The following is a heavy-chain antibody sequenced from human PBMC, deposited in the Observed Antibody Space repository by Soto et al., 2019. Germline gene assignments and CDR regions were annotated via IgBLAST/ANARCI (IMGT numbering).Heavy chain of an antibody. CDR2: IIPIFGTA. J-gene: IGHJ6*02. CDR3: ARFVGPVYYDSSGYYPYYYYYGMDV. CDR1: GGTFSSYA. D-gene: IGHD3-22*01. V-gene: IGHV1-69*13. Sequence: ASVKVSCKASGGTFSSYAISWVRQAPGQGLEWIGRIIPIFGTANYAQKFQGRVTITADESTSTAYMELSSLRSEDTAVYYCARFVGPVYYDSSGYYPYYYYYGMDVWGQGTTVTVSS.